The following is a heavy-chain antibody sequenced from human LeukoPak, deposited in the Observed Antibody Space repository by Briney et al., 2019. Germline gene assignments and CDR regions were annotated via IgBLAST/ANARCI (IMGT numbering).Heavy chain of an antibody. J-gene: IGHJ4*02. CDR1: GDTFSSYY. CDR2: INPSGGST. V-gene: IGHV1-46*01. Sequence: ASVKVSCKASGDTFSSYYMHWVRQAPGQGLEWMGIINPSGGSTTYAQKFQGRVTMTRDTFTSTVYMELSSLRSEDTAVYYCARGGVLRFLEHLDYWGQGTLVTVSS. CDR3: ARGGVLRFLEHLDY. D-gene: IGHD3-3*01.